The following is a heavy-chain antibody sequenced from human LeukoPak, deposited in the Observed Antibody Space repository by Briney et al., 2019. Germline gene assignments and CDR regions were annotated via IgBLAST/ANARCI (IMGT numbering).Heavy chain of an antibody. J-gene: IGHJ4*02. CDR2: IYYTGNT. Sequence: SETLSLTCSVSGDSITGYYWGWIRQPPGKGLEWIGNIYYTGNTYYNSSLKSRVTISLDTSKNQFSLKLSSVTAADTAVYYCARGGPPFDYWGQGTLVTVSS. CDR1: GDSITGYY. CDR3: ARGGPPFDY. V-gene: IGHV4-59*04.